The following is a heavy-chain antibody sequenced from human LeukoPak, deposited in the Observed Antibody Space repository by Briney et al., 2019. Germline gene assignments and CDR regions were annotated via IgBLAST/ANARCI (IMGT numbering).Heavy chain of an antibody. CDR1: GFTFSSYG. D-gene: IGHD3-16*01. CDR2: IRYDGSNK. Sequence: SGGSLRLSCAASGFTFSSYGMYWVRQAPGKGLEWVAFIRYDGSNKYYADSVKGRFTISRDNPKSSLFLQMNGLRVEDTAVYYCARGDAFSGDHWGQGTLVTVSS. CDR3: ARGDAFSGDH. J-gene: IGHJ4*02. V-gene: IGHV3-30*02.